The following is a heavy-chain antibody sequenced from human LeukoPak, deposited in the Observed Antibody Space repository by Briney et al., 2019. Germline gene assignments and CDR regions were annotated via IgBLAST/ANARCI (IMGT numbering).Heavy chain of an antibody. J-gene: IGHJ6*02. Sequence: SETLSLTCSVSGGSISGYYWSCIRQAPGKGLEWIGHIYSNGATLYSPSLKSRVTMSVDTSKNQFSLKLSSVTAADTAVYFCARHDPVPLYRHGMDVWGQGTTVTVSS. CDR1: GGSISGYY. CDR3: ARHDPVPLYRHGMDV. D-gene: IGHD3-16*02. V-gene: IGHV4-59*08. CDR2: IYSNGAT.